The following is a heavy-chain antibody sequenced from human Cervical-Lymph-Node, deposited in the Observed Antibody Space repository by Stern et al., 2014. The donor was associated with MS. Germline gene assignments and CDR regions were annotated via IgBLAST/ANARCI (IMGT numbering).Heavy chain of an antibody. CDR2: LYYSGST. J-gene: IGHJ4*02. D-gene: IGHD3-16*02. V-gene: IGHV4-59*01. CDR1: SGFIGNNY. Sequence: VQLLESGPRPVKPSSPLSLMCSVSSGFIGNNYWSWIRQPPGKGLEWIGHLYYSGSTYYNPSLKSRVTISLEASKNQLSLRRASVTAADTAVYYCARAGPYDYIWGNFRHRAFYFDSWGQGALVTVSS. CDR3: ARAGPYDYIWGNFRHRAFYFDS.